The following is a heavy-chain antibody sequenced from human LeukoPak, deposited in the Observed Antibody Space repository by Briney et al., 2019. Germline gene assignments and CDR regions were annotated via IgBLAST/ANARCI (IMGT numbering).Heavy chain of an antibody. CDR2: IIPICGTA. D-gene: IGHD1-14*01. Sequence: ASVKVSCKASGGTFSSYAISWVRQAPRQGLEWMGRIIPICGTANYAQKFQGRVTITTEESTSTAQMELSRLRYEDTAGYCCGRDDRRNFDYWGQGTLVTVSS. J-gene: IGHJ4*02. CDR1: GGTFSSYA. CDR3: GRDDRRNFDY. V-gene: IGHV1-69*05.